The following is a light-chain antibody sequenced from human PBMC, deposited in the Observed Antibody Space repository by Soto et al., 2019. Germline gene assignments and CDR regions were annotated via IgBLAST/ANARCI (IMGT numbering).Light chain of an antibody. J-gene: IGKJ5*01. Sequence: ESVLTQSPCTLSLCPGERDTLTCRASQSVSSSYLAWYQQRPGQAPRLLFYGASSRATGIPDRFSGSGSGTDFTLTISRLEPEDFAVYYCQQYGSSPVTFGQGTRLEIK. V-gene: IGKV3-20*01. CDR3: QQYGSSPVT. CDR2: GAS. CDR1: QSVSSSY.